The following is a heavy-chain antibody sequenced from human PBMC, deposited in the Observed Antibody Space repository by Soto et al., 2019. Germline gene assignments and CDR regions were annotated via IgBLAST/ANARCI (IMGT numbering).Heavy chain of an antibody. CDR2: IYYSGST. CDR3: ARDYLGAAAGFDY. J-gene: IGHJ4*02. CDR1: GGSISSYY. Sequence: SETLSLTCTVSGGSISSYYWSWIRQPPGKGLEWIGYIYYSGSTNYNPSLKSRVTISVDTSKNQFSLKLSSVTAADTAVYYCARDYLGAAAGFDYWGQGTLVT. V-gene: IGHV4-59*12. D-gene: IGHD6-13*01.